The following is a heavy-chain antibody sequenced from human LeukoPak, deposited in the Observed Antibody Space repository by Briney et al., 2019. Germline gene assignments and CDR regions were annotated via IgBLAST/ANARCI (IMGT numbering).Heavy chain of an antibody. J-gene: IGHJ4*02. Sequence: ASVKVSCKTSGYTFASYTMHWLRQAPVQSLEWMGWINGDNGNTKYSEKFQGRVTITRDTSASSAYMELSSLRSEDTAVYYCARSSSGTYHYWGQGTLVTVSS. D-gene: IGHD3-10*01. V-gene: IGHV1-3*01. CDR2: INGDNGNT. CDR1: GYTFASYT. CDR3: ARSSSGTYHY.